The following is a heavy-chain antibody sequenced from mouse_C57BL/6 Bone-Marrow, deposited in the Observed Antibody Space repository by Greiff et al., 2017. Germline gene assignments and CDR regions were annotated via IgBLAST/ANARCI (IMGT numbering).Heavy chain of an antibody. CDR2: ILPSIGRT. Sequence: VQLQESGSELRSPGSSVKLSCKDFDSEVFPIAYMSWVRQKPGHGFEWIGGILPSIGRTIYGEKFEDKATLDADTLSNTAYLELNSLTSEDSAIYYCARGITTVVPFAYWGQGTLVTVSA. D-gene: IGHD1-1*01. CDR1: DSEVFPIAY. J-gene: IGHJ3*01. CDR3: ARGITTVVPFAY. V-gene: IGHV15-2*01.